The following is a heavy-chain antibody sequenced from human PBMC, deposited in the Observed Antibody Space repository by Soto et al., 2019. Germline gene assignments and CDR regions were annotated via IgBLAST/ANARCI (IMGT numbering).Heavy chain of an antibody. CDR3: AKVNGSGSYINFPDY. CDR2: ISGSGGST. D-gene: IGHD3-10*01. J-gene: IGHJ4*02. Sequence: GGSLRLSCAASGFPFSSYAMTCVRQAPGKGLEWVSLISGSGGSTYYADSVKGRFTISRDNSRDTLYLQMNSLRAEDTAVYYCAKVNGSGSYINFPDYWGQGTLVTVSS. CDR1: GFPFSSYA. V-gene: IGHV3-23*01.